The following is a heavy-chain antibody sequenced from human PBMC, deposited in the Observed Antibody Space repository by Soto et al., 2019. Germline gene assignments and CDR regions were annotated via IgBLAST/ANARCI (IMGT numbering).Heavy chain of an antibody. CDR3: ARGLSRLQRVLH. V-gene: IGHV4-34*01. CDR2: INHSGST. D-gene: IGHD4-4*01. J-gene: IGHJ1*01. CDR1: GGSFSGYY. Sequence: SETLSLTCAVYGGSFSGYYWSWIRQPPGKGLEWIGEINHSGSTNYNPSLKSRVTISVDTSKNQFSLKLSSVTAADTAVYCCARGLSRLQRVLHWGQGTLVTIYS.